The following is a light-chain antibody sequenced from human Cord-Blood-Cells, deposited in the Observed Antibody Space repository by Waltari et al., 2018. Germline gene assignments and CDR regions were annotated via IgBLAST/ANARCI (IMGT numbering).Light chain of an antibody. CDR3: QQRSNWPRTWT. CDR1: QSVSSY. J-gene: IGKJ1*01. Sequence: EIVLTQSSATLSLSPGERATLSCRASQSVSSYLAWYQQKPGQAPRLLIYDASNRATGIPARFSGSGAGTDFTLTISSLEPEDFAVYYCQQRSNWPRTWTFGQGTKVEIK. CDR2: DAS. V-gene: IGKV3-11*01.